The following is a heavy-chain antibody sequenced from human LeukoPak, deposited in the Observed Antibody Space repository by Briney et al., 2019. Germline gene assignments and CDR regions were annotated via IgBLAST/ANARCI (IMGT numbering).Heavy chain of an antibody. CDR3: ARHAATGHYDY. Sequence: PGGSLRLSCAASGFTFSSYSMNWVRQAPGKGLEWVSYISSSSSTIYYADSVKGRFTISRDNAKNSLYLQMNSLRAEDTAVYYCARHAATGHYDYWGQGTLVTVSS. J-gene: IGHJ4*02. CDR1: GFTFSSYS. CDR2: ISSSSSTI. V-gene: IGHV3-48*04. D-gene: IGHD2-15*01.